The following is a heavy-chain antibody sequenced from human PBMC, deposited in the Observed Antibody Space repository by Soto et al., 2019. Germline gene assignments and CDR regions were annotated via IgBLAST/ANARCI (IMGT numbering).Heavy chain of an antibody. CDR1: GVTVCDYY. J-gene: IGHJ4*02. CDR3: AREPNYYDSSGYFGY. V-gene: IGHV3-11*04. Sequence: GGSPRICCAACGVTVCDYYMGGIRQEPGKGLEWVSCITGSGSGTYYADSVKGRFTISRDNAKNTLYLQMNSLRAEDTAVYYCAREPNYYDSSGYFGYWGQGTLVTVSS. CDR2: ITGSGSGT. D-gene: IGHD3-22*01.